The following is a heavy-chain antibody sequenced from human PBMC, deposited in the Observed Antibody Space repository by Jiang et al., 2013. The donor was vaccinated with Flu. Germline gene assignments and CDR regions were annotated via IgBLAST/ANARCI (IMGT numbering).Heavy chain of an antibody. CDR3: ATLRGSSYDTYLADY. D-gene: IGHD3-3*01. CDR1: GFTFNYHA. CDR2: IRFDGSEK. V-gene: IGHV3-30*02. Sequence: QLVESGGGVVQPGGSLRLSCAASGFTFNYHAMYWVRQAPGKGLEWLASIRFDGSEKYYAESVKGRFTISRDNSKNTLFLQMNSLRAEDTSVYYCATLRGSSYDTYLADYWGQGTLVTVSS. J-gene: IGHJ4*02.